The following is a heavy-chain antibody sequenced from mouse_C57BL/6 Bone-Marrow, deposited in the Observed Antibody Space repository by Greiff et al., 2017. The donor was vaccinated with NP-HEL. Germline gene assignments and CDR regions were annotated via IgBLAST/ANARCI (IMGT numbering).Heavy chain of an antibody. CDR3: ARWGLRRRYYFDY. CDR1: GYTFTSYT. V-gene: IGHV1-4*01. J-gene: IGHJ2*01. CDR2: INPSSGYT. Sequence: VQLQQSGAELARPGASVKMSCKASGYTFTSYTMHWVKQRPGQGLEWIGYINPSSGYTKYNQKFKAKATLTADKSSSTAYMQLSSLTSEDSAVYYCARWGLRRRYYFDYWGQGTTLTVSS. D-gene: IGHD2-2*01.